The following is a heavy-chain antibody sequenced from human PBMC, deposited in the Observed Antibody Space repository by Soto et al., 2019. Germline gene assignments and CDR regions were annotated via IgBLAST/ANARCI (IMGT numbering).Heavy chain of an antibody. CDR3: ASCGYYYRSGSPPCFDP. D-gene: IGHD3-10*01. CDR1: GGSFSGYA. Sequence: SVKGSCKGAGGSFSGYAGSWGRQAPGQGLEWMGGIIPIFGTANYAQKFQGRVTITADESTSTAYMELSSLRSEDTAVYYCASCGYYYRSGSPPCFDPPGQATLLTVSS. CDR2: IIPIFGTA. J-gene: IGHJ5*02. V-gene: IGHV1-69*13.